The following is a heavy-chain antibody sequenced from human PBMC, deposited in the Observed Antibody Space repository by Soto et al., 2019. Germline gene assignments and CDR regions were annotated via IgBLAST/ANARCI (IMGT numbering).Heavy chain of an antibody. Sequence: NYWGRRINKKKGKGLEWVANIKEDGNKTNYVGSVEGRFTISRDYAKNSLYLQMNSLRAEDTAVYYCARDRCSSTSCYGALDYWGQGTLVTVSS. CDR3: ARDRCSSTSCYGALDY. J-gene: IGHJ4*02. D-gene: IGHD2-2*01. V-gene: IGHV3-7*01. CDR2: IKEDGNKT. CDR1: NYW.